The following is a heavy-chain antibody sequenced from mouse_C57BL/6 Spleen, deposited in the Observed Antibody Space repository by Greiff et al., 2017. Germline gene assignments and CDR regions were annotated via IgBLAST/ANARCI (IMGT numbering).Heavy chain of an antibody. CDR1: GYTFTDYY. D-gene: IGHD2-5*01. CDR2: INPYNGGT. Sequence: VQLQQSGPVLVKPGASVKMSCKASGYTFTDYYMNWVKQSHGKSLEWIGVINPYNGGTSYNQKFKGKATLTVDKSSSTAYMELNSLTSEDSAVYYCARIDSNYFDYWGQGTTLTVSS. J-gene: IGHJ2*01. V-gene: IGHV1-19*01. CDR3: ARIDSNYFDY.